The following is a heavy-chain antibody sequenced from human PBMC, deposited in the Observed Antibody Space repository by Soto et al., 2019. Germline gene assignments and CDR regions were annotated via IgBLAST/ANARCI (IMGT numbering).Heavy chain of an antibody. J-gene: IGHJ4*02. D-gene: IGHD3-22*01. CDR1: GFTFSDYY. CDR2: ISSSGSII. Sequence: PGGSLRLSCAASGFTFSDYYVSWIRQAPGKGLEWVSYISSSGSIIYYADSVKGRFTISRDNAKNSLYLQMNSLRAEDTAVYYCARDVGYYDSDGYFDYWGQGTLVTVSS. CDR3: ARDVGYYDSDGYFDY. V-gene: IGHV3-11*01.